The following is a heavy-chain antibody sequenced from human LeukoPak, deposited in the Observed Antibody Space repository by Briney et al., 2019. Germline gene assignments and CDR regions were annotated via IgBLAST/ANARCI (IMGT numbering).Heavy chain of an antibody. CDR3: ARDRGGYCSSTSCEGAFDI. V-gene: IGHV3-64*01. Sequence: GGSLRLSCAASGFTFSSYAMHWVRQAPGKGLEYVSAISSNGGSTYYANSVKGRFTISRDNSKNTLYLQMGSLRAEDMAVYYCARDRGGYCSSTSCEGAFDIWGQGTMVTVSS. CDR2: ISSNGGST. J-gene: IGHJ3*02. D-gene: IGHD2-2*01. CDR1: GFTFSSYA.